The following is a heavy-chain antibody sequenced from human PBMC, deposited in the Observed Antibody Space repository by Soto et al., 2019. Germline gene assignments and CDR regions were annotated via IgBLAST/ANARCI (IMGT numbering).Heavy chain of an antibody. J-gene: IGHJ5*02. Sequence: GGSLRLSCAASGFTFSSYSMNWFRQAPGKGLEWVSSISSSSSYIYYADSVKGRFTISRDNAKNSLYLQMNSLRAEDTAVYYCARDKVPAAMLTQPAFRFDPWGQGTLVTVSS. D-gene: IGHD2-2*01. CDR3: ARDKVPAAMLTQPAFRFDP. CDR2: ISSSSSYI. V-gene: IGHV3-21*01. CDR1: GFTFSSYS.